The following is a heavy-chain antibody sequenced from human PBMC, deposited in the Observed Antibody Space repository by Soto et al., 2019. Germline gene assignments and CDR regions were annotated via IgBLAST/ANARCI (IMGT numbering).Heavy chain of an antibody. V-gene: IGHV1-18*01. Sequence: GALVKVSFKTSGYSLSNDGITWVRQAPGQPLEWLGWISLYSDGTNYAQKFQGRVSMTTDTSTTTAYMELRSLRSDDTAVYYCARVVPGAEAWFGPWGQGTLVNVSS. CDR1: GYSLSNDG. CDR3: ARVVPGAEAWFGP. D-gene: IGHD2-2*01. CDR2: ISLYSDGT. J-gene: IGHJ5*02.